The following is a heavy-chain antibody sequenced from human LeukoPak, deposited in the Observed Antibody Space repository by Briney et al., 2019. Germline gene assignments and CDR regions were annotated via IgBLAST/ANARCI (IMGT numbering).Heavy chain of an antibody. Sequence: PGGSLRLSCAASGFTFSSYTMNWVRQAPGKGLEWVSSISSTSSHIYYADSVRGRFTISRDNAENSLYLQMNSLRAEDTAVYYCARAGTIVGSTSGFAYWGQGTLVTVSS. CDR1: GFTFSSYT. CDR2: ISSTSSHI. D-gene: IGHD1-26*01. CDR3: ARAGTIVGSTSGFAY. J-gene: IGHJ4*02. V-gene: IGHV3-21*01.